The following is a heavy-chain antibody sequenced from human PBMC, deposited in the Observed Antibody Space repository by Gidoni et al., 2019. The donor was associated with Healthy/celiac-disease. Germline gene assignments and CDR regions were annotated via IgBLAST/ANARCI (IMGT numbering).Heavy chain of an antibody. CDR2: FDPEDGET. J-gene: IGHJ5*02. Sequence: AEVKKPGASVKVSCKVSGYTLTELSMHWVRQAPGKGLEWMGGFDPEDGETIYAQKFQGRVTMTEDTSTDTAYMELSSLRSEDTAVYYCATGIAVAAAMDFNWFDPWGQGTLVTVSS. CDR3: ATGIAVAAAMDFNWFDP. D-gene: IGHD6-19*01. CDR1: GYTLTELS. V-gene: IGHV1-24*01.